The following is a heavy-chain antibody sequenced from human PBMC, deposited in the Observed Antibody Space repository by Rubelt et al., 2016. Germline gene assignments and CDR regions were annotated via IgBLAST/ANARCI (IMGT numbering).Heavy chain of an antibody. CDR3: ARGDSTPLVS. Sequence: QVQLQQWGAGLLKPSETLSLTCAVYGGSFSGYYWSWIRQPPGKGLEWIGEINHSGSTNYNPSLKSRVTISVDTSKNQISLKLSSVTAADTAVYYCARGDSTPLVSWGQGTLVTVSS. CDR1: GGSFSGYY. D-gene: IGHD6-13*01. J-gene: IGHJ4*02. V-gene: IGHV4-34*01. CDR2: INHSGST.